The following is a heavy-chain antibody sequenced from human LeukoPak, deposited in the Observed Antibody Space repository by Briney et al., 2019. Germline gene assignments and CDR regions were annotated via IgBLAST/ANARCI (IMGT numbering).Heavy chain of an antibody. CDR2: MNPNSGNT. CDR1: GYTFTSYA. CDR3: ARGGRWLQNRDGRFDY. V-gene: IGHV1-8*02. J-gene: IGHJ4*02. D-gene: IGHD5-24*01. Sequence: GASVKVSCKASGYTFTSYAMNWVRQATGQGLEWMGWMNPNSGNTGYAQKFQGRVTMTRNTSISTAYMELSSLRSEDTAVYYCARGGRWLQNRDGRFDYWGQGTLVTVSS.